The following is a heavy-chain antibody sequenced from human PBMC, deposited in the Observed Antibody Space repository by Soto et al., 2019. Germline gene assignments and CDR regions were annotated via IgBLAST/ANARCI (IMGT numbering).Heavy chain of an antibody. CDR3: AKERLLWFGELYEGPPGAPYYYGMDV. CDR1: GFTFSSYA. CDR2: ISGSGGST. Sequence: GGSLRLSCAASGFTFSSYAMSWVRQAPGKGLEWVSAISGSGGSTYYADSVKGRFTISRDNSKNTLYLQMNSLRAEDTAVYYCAKERLLWFGELYEGPPGAPYYYGMDVWGQGTTVTVSS. V-gene: IGHV3-23*01. D-gene: IGHD3-10*01. J-gene: IGHJ6*02.